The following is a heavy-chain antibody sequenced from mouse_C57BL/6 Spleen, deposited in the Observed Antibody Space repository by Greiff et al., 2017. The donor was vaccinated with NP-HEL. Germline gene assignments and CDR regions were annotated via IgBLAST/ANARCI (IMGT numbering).Heavy chain of an antibody. CDR2: ISDGGSYT. D-gene: IGHD1-1*01. J-gene: IGHJ1*03. CDR3: ARDHYYDDWYFDV. V-gene: IGHV5-4*01. Sequence: EVKLVESGGGLVKPGGSLKLSCAASGFTFSSYAMSWVRQTPEKRLEWVATISDGGSYTYYPDNVKGRFTISRDNAKNNLYLQMSHLKSEDTAMYYCARDHYYDDWYFDVWGTGTTVTVSS. CDR1: GFTFSSYA.